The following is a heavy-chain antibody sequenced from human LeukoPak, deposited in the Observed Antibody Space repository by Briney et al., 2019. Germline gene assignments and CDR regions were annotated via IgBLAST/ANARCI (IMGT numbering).Heavy chain of an antibody. CDR1: GYTLTELS. D-gene: IGHD2-2*01. CDR2: INPNSGDT. Sequence: ASVKVSCKVSGYTLTELSMHWVRQAPGQGLEWMGRINPNSGDTSYAQKFQGRVTMTRDTSISTAYMELSRLRSDDTAVYYCARDYCSSTSCLFDYWGQGTLVSVSS. V-gene: IGHV1-2*06. J-gene: IGHJ4*02. CDR3: ARDYCSSTSCLFDY.